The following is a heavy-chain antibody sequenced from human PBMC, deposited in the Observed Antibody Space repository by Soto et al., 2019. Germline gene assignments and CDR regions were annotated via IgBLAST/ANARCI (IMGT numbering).Heavy chain of an antibody. CDR2: IYYSGST. J-gene: IGHJ6*02. V-gene: IGHV4-39*01. CDR3: ARLVISWSGYYRRHLGGDYYYGMDV. CDR1: GGSISSSSYY. Sequence: PSETLSLTCTVSGGSISSSSYYWGWIRQPPGKGLEWIGSIYYSGSTYYNPSLKSRVTISVDTSKNQFSLKLSSVTAADTAVYYCARLVISWSGYYRRHLGGDYYYGMDVWGQGTTVTVSS. D-gene: IGHD3-3*01.